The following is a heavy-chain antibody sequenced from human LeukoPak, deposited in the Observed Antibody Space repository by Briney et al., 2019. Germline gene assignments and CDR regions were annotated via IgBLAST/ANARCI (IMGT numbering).Heavy chain of an antibody. D-gene: IGHD3-3*01. CDR1: GYTFTSYG. V-gene: IGHV1-2*02. J-gene: IGHJ5*02. CDR2: INPKGGGT. Sequence: ASVKVSCKASGYTFTSYGISWVRQTPGQGLEWLGWINPKGGGTTYAQNFQGRVTMTRDTSISTAYMELSRLRSDDTAVYYCARESGTIFGVVIFRGWFDPWGQGTLVTVSS. CDR3: ARESGTIFGVVIFRGWFDP.